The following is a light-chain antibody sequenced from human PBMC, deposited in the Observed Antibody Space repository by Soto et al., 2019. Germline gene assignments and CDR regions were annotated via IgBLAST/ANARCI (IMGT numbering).Light chain of an antibody. J-gene: IGLJ3*02. V-gene: IGLV2-14*01. CDR2: EVR. CDR3: SAYTSRSTLV. Sequence: QSVLTQPDSVSGSAGQSITISCSGTMRDVGAYNLVSWYQQHPGTAPKLIIYEVRNRPSGISSLFSGSRSGNTASLTISGLQAEDEGEYYCSAYTSRSTLVFGGGTKLTVL. CDR1: MRDVGAYNL.